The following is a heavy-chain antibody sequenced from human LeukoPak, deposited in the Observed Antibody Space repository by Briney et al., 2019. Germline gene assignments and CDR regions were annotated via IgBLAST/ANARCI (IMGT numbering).Heavy chain of an antibody. CDR3: ARHRGAFDI. CDR1: GGSFSGYY. J-gene: IGHJ3*02. CDR2: IYYSGST. Sequence: PSETLSLTCAVYGGSFSGYYWSWIRQPPGKGLEWIGSIYYSGSTYYNPSLKSRVTISVDTSKNQFSLKLSSVTAADTAVYYCARHRGAFDIWGQGTMVTVSS. V-gene: IGHV4-34*01.